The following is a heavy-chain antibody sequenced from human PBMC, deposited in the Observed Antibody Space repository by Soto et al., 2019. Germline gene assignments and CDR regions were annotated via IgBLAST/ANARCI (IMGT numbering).Heavy chain of an antibody. CDR3: TTGDLLQVGGLH. J-gene: IGHJ4*02. V-gene: IGHV3-15*07. CDR2: IKSKIDGETV. D-gene: IGHD2-15*01. CDR1: GFAFSDAW. Sequence: EVQLVESGGGLVKPGGSLRLSCAASGFAFSDAWMIWVRQSPRKGLEWVGRIKSKIDGETVDHAAAVKGRFTISRDDSKNTLYLQMNSLTSEDTAVYYCTTGDLLQVGGLHWGQGTLVTVSS.